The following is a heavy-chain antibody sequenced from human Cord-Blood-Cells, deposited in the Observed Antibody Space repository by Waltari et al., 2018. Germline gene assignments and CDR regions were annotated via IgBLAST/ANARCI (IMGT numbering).Heavy chain of an antibody. CDR1: GGSISSSSYY. CDR2: IDYSGST. Sequence: QLQLQESGPGLVKPSETLSLTCTVSGGSISSSSYYWGWIRQPPGKGLELIGSIDYSGSTYYNPSRKSRVTISVDTSKNQFSLKLSSVTAADTAVYYCARHCRPIRGTGTIFDYWGQGTLVTVSS. D-gene: IGHD1-7*01. J-gene: IGHJ4*02. CDR3: ARHCRPIRGTGTIFDY. V-gene: IGHV4-39*01.